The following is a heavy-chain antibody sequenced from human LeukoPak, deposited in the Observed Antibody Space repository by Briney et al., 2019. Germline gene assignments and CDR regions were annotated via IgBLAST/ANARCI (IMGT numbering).Heavy chain of an antibody. V-gene: IGHV2-5*02. CDR2: IYWDDDK. CDR3: AHTYSSISLNWFDP. D-gene: IGHD6-13*01. Sequence: SGPTLVNPTQTLTLTCTFSGFSLSISGMGVGWIRQPPGKALEWLALIYWDDDKRYSPSLKSRLTITKDTSKSQVVLTMTNMDPVDTATYYCAHTYSSISLNWFDPWGQGALVTVSS. J-gene: IGHJ5*02. CDR1: GFSLSISGMG.